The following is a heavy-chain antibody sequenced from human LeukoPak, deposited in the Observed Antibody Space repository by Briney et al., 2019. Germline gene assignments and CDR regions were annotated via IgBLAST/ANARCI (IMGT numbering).Heavy chain of an antibody. Sequence: GASVKVSCKASGGTFSNYAINWVRQAPGQGLEWMGGITPIFGTANYVQKFQGRVTITADESTSTAYMDLSRLRSEDTAIYYCARASSDDTAMATPLAYWGQGTLVIVSS. CDR3: ARASSDDTAMATPLAY. V-gene: IGHV1-69*13. CDR1: GGTFSNYA. J-gene: IGHJ4*02. CDR2: ITPIFGTA. D-gene: IGHD5-18*01.